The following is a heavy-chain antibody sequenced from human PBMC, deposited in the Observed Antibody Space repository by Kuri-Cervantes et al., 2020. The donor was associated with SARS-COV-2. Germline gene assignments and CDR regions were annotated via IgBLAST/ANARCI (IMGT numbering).Heavy chain of an antibody. CDR1: GGSFSGYY. CDR3: ARDNILFSGSGFDY. D-gene: IGHD1-26*01. CDR2: INHSGST. V-gene: IGHV4-34*01. Sequence: ESLKISCAVYGGSFSGYYWSWIRQPPGKGLEWIGEINHSGSTNYNPSLKSRVTISVDTSKNQFSLKLSSGTAADTAVYYCARDNILFSGSGFDYWGQGTLVTVSS. J-gene: IGHJ4*02.